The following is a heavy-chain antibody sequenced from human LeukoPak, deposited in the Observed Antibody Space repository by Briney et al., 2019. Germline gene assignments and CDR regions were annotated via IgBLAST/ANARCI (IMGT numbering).Heavy chain of an antibody. CDR2: ITGSGGST. CDR1: GFTFTNYA. CDR3: AKAYCSSTICYWNY. Sequence: GGSLRLSCAASGFTFTNYAMSWVRQAPGRGLEWVSAITGSGGSTYYADSVKGRFTISRDNSKNTLYLQMNSLRAEDTAVYYCAKAYCSSTICYWNYWGQGTLVTVSS. V-gene: IGHV3-23*01. D-gene: IGHD2-2*01. J-gene: IGHJ4*02.